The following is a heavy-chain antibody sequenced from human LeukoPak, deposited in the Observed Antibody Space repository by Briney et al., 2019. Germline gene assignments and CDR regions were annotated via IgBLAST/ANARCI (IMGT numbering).Heavy chain of an antibody. D-gene: IGHD3-22*01. J-gene: IGHJ4*02. CDR3: ASLPYDSSGYLLFDY. Sequence: SETLSLTCTVSGGSISSYYWSWIRQPPGKGLDWIGYIYYSGSTNYNPSLKSRVTISVDTSKNQFSLKLSSVTAADTAVYYCASLPYDSSGYLLFDYWGQGTLVTVSS. CDR1: GGSISSYY. CDR2: IYYSGST. V-gene: IGHV4-59*01.